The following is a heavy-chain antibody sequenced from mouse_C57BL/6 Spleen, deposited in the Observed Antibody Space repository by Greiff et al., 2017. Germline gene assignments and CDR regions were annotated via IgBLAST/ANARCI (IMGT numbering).Heavy chain of an antibody. CDR3: TRTRGSSYGFAY. CDR2: IDPETGGT. D-gene: IGHD1-1*01. J-gene: IGHJ3*01. Sequence: QVQLQQSGAELVRPGASVTLSCKASGYTFTDYEMHWVKQTPVHGLEWIGAIDPETGGTAYNQKFKGKAILTADKSSSTAYMELRSLTSEDSAVYYCTRTRGSSYGFAYWGQGTLVTVSA. V-gene: IGHV1-15*01. CDR1: GYTFTDYE.